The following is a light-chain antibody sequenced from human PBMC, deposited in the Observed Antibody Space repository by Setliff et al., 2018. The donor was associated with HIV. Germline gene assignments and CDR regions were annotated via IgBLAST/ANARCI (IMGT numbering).Light chain of an antibody. CDR2: EVS. Sequence: QSALTQPASVSGSPGQSVTISCTGTSSDIGRYNYVSWYQQHPGKAPKLLISEVSHRPSGVSNRFSGSKSGNTASLTISGLQADDEADYYCSSFTSRRSVVFGGGTKV. J-gene: IGLJ2*01. CDR1: SSDIGRYNY. CDR3: SSFTSRRSVV. V-gene: IGLV2-14*01.